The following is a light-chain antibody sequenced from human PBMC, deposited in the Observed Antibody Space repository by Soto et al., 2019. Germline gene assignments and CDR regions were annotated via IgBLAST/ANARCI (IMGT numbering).Light chain of an antibody. CDR2: EVS. J-gene: IGLJ1*01. CDR3: TSDPNSRV. V-gene: IGLV2-14*01. Sequence: QSALTQPASVSGSPGQSITISCTGTSRDFSDHNHVPWYQHHPGKAPKLIIYEVSNRPSGVSNRFSGSKSGNTASLTISGLQAEHEADYHCTSDPNSRVFGTGTKPTVL. CDR1: SRDFSDHNH.